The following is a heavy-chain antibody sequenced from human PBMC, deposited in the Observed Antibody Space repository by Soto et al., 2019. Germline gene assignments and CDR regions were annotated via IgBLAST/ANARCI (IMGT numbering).Heavy chain of an antibody. D-gene: IGHD6-13*01. J-gene: IGHJ3*02. CDR3: AVAKLVGLSLAFDI. Sequence: SVKVSCKASGFTFTSSAMQWVRQARGQRLEWIGWIVVGSGNTNYAQKFQERVTITRDMSTSTAYMELSSLRSEDTAVYYCAVAKLVGLSLAFDIWGQGTMVTVSS. CDR1: GFTFTSSA. CDR2: IVVGSGNT. V-gene: IGHV1-58*02.